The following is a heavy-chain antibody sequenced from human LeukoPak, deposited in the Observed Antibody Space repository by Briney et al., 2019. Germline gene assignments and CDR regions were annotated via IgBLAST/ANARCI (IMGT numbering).Heavy chain of an antibody. Sequence: SETLSLTCTVSGGSISSSTYYWGWIRQPPGKGLEWIGSIYYSGSTYYNPSLKSRVTMSVDTSKNQFSLKLSSVTAADTALYYCAAVKTRGGGYFNDAFDIWGQGTMVTVSS. CDR1: GGSISSSTYY. CDR3: AAVKTRGGGYFNDAFDI. V-gene: IGHV4-39*07. CDR2: IYYSGST. J-gene: IGHJ3*02. D-gene: IGHD1-26*01.